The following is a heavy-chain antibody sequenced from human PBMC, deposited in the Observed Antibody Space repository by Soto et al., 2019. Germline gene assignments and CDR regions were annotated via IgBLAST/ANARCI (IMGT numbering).Heavy chain of an antibody. Sequence: EMQLVESGGGLVKPGGSLRLSCAASGFTFSNAWMSWIRQAPGKGLEWVGRIKSKTDDGTTDYAAPVKGRFTISRDDSKNTLYLQMNSLKTEDTAVYYCTTGDAFDIWGQGTMVTVSS. CDR1: GFTFSNAW. CDR3: TTGDAFDI. J-gene: IGHJ3*02. V-gene: IGHV3-15*01. CDR2: IKSKTDDGTT.